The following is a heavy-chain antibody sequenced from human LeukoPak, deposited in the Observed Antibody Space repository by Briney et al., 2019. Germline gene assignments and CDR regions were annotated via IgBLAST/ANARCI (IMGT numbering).Heavy chain of an antibody. V-gene: IGHV4-39*07. CDR3: ARYILAYCGGDCYSGHFQH. CDR1: SGSISSSSYY. Sequence: SETLSLTCTVSSGSISSSSYYWGWIRQPPGKGLEWIGSIYYSGSTYYNPSLKSRVTISVDTSTNQFSLKLSSVTAADTAVYYCARYILAYCGGDCYSGHFQHWGQGTLVTVSS. J-gene: IGHJ1*01. CDR2: IYYSGST. D-gene: IGHD2-21*02.